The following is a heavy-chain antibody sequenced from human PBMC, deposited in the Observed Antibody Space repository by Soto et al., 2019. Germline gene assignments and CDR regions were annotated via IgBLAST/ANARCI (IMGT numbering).Heavy chain of an antibody. D-gene: IGHD4-17*01. CDR3: ARAADYGDYRAFDY. V-gene: IGHV4-31*03. Sequence: SETLSLTCTVSGGSISSGGYYWSWIRQHPGKGLEWIGYIYYSGSTYYNPSLKSRVTISVDTSKNQFSLKLSSVTAADTAVYYCARAADYGDYRAFDYWGQGTLVTVSS. J-gene: IGHJ4*02. CDR1: GGSISSGGYY. CDR2: IYYSGST.